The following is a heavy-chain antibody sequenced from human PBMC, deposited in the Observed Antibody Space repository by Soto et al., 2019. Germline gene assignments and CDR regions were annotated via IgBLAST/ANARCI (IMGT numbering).Heavy chain of an antibody. V-gene: IGHV3-30-3*01. D-gene: IGHD3-3*01. Sequence: GGSLRLSCAASGFTFSSYAMHWVRQAPGKGLEWVAVISYDGSNKYYADSVKGRFTISRDNSKNTLYLQMNSLRAEDTAVYYCARPKDLTRFLEWFSYGMDVWGQGTTVTVSS. CDR1: GFTFSSYA. CDR2: ISYDGSNK. CDR3: ARPKDLTRFLEWFSYGMDV. J-gene: IGHJ6*02.